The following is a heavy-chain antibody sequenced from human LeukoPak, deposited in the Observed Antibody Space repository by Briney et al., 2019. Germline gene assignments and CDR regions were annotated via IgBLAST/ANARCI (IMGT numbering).Heavy chain of an antibody. D-gene: IGHD6-19*01. CDR1: GFTFSNYD. CDR3: AKCSTSAYTTGWCNWIDP. CDR2: ISYDGSSK. V-gene: IGHV3-30*18. J-gene: IGHJ5*02. Sequence: GGSLRLSCAVSGFTFSNYDMHWVRQAPGKGLEWVAVISYDGSSKYYADSVKGRFTISRDNSKNTLYLQMNSLRAEDTAVYYCAKCSTSAYTTGWCNWIDPWGQGTLVTVSS.